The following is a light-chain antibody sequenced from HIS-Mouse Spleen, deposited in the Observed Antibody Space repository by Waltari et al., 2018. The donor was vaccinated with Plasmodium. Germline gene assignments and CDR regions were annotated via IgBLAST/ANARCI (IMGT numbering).Light chain of an antibody. V-gene: IGKV1-13*02. CDR2: DAS. J-gene: IGKJ5*01. CDR3: PQFNSYPQGT. CDR1: QGISSA. Sequence: AIQLTQSPSSLSASVGDRVTIPCRSSQGISSALAWYQQKPGKAPKLLIYDASSLESGVPSRFSGRGSGTDFTLTISSLQPEDFATYYCPQFNSYPQGTFGQGTRLEIK.